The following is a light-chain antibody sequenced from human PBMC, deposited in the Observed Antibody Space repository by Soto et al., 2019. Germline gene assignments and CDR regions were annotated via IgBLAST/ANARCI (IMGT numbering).Light chain of an antibody. CDR1: QSVSNS. Sequence: EIVMTQSPGTLSVSPGERATFSCRASQSVSNSLAWYQQQPGQAPRLLIYGASTRATGIPARFSGSGSGTEFTLTISGLLSEDFAVYVCKQYNNWPRTFGQGTKVEVK. V-gene: IGKV3-15*01. J-gene: IGKJ1*01. CDR3: KQYNNWPRT. CDR2: GAS.